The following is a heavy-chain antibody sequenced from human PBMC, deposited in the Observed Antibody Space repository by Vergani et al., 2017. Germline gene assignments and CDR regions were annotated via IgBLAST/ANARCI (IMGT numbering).Heavy chain of an antibody. Sequence: QVQLVQSGAEVKTPGASVKVSCKASGYTFTSYYMHWVRQAPGQGLEWMGIINPSGGSTSYAQKFQGRVTMTRDTSTSTVYMELSSLRSEDTAVYYCARAGTEPEVGGWFDPWGQGTLVTVSS. V-gene: IGHV1-46*01. J-gene: IGHJ5*02. D-gene: IGHD1-26*01. CDR3: ARAGTEPEVGGWFDP. CDR1: GYTFTSYY. CDR2: INPSGGST.